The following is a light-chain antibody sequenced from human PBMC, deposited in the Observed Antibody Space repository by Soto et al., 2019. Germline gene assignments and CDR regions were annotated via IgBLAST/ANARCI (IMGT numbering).Light chain of an antibody. J-gene: IGLJ1*01. CDR1: SSDVGKYDY. Sequence: QSALTQPPSASGSPGQSVTISCTGTSSDVGKYDYVSWFQHHPGKAPKLIIYEVTNRPSGVSNRFSGSRSGNTASLTISGLQPDDEGDYFCVSYTDTDTLVFGTGTKVT. CDR2: EVT. V-gene: IGLV2-8*01. CDR3: VSYTDTDTLV.